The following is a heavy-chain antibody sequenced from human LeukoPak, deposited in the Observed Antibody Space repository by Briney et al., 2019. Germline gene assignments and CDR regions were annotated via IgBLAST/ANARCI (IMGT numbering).Heavy chain of an antibody. CDR2: ISYSGST. V-gene: IGHV4-30-4*01. CDR3: VAQSGMELSFDY. J-gene: IGHJ4*02. D-gene: IGHD1-26*01. CDR1: GGSISSGDYY. Sequence: SETLSLTCTVSGGSISSGDYYWSWIRQPPGKGLEWIGYISYSGSTYYNSSLKSRVTISVDTSKNQFSLRLSSVTAADTAVYYCVAQSGMELSFDYWGRGTLLTVSS.